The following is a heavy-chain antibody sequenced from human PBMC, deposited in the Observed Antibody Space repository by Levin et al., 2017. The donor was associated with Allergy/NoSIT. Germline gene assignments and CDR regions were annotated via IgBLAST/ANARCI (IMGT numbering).Heavy chain of an antibody. CDR3: VRDFSPDTSRSFYDAFDV. J-gene: IGHJ3*01. CDR1: GFSFGNSW. CDR2: LSQDGSVV. Sequence: ASETLSLTCAASGFSFGNSWMVWVRQAPGKGLEWVANLSQDGSVVHYVDSVKGRFTISRDNAKSSLYLQMNSLRVEDSAIYYCVRDFSPDTSRSFYDAFDVWGQGTVVSVSS. D-gene: IGHD6-6*01. V-gene: IGHV3-7*01.